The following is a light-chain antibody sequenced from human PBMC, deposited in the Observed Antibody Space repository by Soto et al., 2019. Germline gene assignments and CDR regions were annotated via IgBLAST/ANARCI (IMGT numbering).Light chain of an antibody. CDR2: AAS. CDR1: QGISSS. V-gene: IGKV1-9*01. Sequence: DIQLTQSPTFLSASGGDRVTITCRASQGISSSLAWYQQKPGKAPTILIYAASTLQSGVPSRFSGSGSGTEFTLTISSLQAEDFGTYYCQQLNNYPLTFGGGTKVEIK. J-gene: IGKJ4*01. CDR3: QQLNNYPLT.